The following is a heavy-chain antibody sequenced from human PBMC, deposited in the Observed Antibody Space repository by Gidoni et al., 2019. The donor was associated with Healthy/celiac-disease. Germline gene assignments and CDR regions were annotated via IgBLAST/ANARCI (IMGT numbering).Heavy chain of an antibody. D-gene: IGHD4-17*01. CDR3: AREGMTTVTTGDP. CDR2: IYYSGST. Sequence: QVQLQESGPGLVKPSQTLSLTCTVSAGSISSGDYYWSWIRQPPGKGLEWIGYIYYSGSTYYNPSLKSRVTISVDTSKNQFSLKLSSVTAADTAVYYCAREGMTTVTTGDPWGQGTLVTVSS. CDR1: AGSISSGDYY. V-gene: IGHV4-30-4*01. J-gene: IGHJ5*02.